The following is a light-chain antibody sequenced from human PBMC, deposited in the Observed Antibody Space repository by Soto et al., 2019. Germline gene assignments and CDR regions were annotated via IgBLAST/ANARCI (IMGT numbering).Light chain of an antibody. J-gene: IGLJ1*01. Sequence: QSVLTQPCSASGTPGQRVTISCSGSSSNIATNTVHWYQHLPGRAPKLLIYSDTQRPSGVSDRFSGSKSGTSASLAISCLQSEDDADYYCETGEARRDVRSVFGNG. V-gene: IGLV1-44*01. CDR3: ETGEARRDVRSV. CDR2: SDT. CDR1: SSNIATNT.